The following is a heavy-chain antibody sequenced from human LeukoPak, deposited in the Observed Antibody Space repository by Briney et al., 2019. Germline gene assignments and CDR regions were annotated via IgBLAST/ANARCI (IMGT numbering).Heavy chain of an antibody. Sequence: PSETLSLTCTVSGGSISSSSYYWGWIRQPPGKGLEWIGSIYYSGSTYYNPSLKSRDTISVDTSKNQFSLKLSSVTAADTAVYYCARGEWPQGAFDIWGQGTMVTVSS. J-gene: IGHJ3*02. CDR1: GGSISSSSYY. CDR2: IYYSGST. D-gene: IGHD2-8*01. V-gene: IGHV4-39*07. CDR3: ARGEWPQGAFDI.